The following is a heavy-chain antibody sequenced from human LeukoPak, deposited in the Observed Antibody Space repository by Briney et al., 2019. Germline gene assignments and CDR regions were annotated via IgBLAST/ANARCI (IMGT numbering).Heavy chain of an antibody. D-gene: IGHD2-2*01. CDR2: IYYSGST. Sequence: SETLSLTCTVSGGSISGSSYYWGWIRQPPGKGLEWIGSIYYSGSTYYNPSLKSRVTISVDTSKNQFSLKLSSVTAADTAVYYCARVVPDCSSTSCSVFDYWGQGTLVTVSS. J-gene: IGHJ4*02. CDR3: ARVVPDCSSTSCSVFDY. V-gene: IGHV4-39*07. CDR1: GGSISGSSYY.